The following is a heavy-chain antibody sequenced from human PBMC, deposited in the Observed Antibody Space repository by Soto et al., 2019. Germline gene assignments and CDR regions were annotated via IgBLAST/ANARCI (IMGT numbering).Heavy chain of an antibody. CDR1: GGSFSGYY. CDR2: INHSGST. D-gene: IGHD1-26*01. Sequence: SETLSLTCAVYGGSFSGYYWSWIRQPPGKGLEWIGEINHSGSTNYNPSLKSRVTISVDTSKNQFSLKLSSVTAADTAVYYCASFPAAVYSGSYTPGGAFDIWGQGTMVTVSS. V-gene: IGHV4-34*01. CDR3: ASFPAAVYSGSYTPGGAFDI. J-gene: IGHJ3*02.